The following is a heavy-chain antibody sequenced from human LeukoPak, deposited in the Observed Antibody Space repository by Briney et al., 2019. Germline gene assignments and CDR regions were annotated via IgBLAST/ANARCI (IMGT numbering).Heavy chain of an antibody. Sequence: GGSLRLSCAASGFTFSSYAMHWVRQAPGKGLEWVAVISYDGSNKYYADSVKGRFTISRDNSKNTLYLQMNSLRAEDTAVYYCAKLLTGRYYYYYMDVWGKGTTVTISS. CDR3: AKLLTGRYYYYYMDV. CDR1: GFTFSSYA. V-gene: IGHV3-30*04. J-gene: IGHJ6*03. CDR2: ISYDGSNK. D-gene: IGHD3-9*01.